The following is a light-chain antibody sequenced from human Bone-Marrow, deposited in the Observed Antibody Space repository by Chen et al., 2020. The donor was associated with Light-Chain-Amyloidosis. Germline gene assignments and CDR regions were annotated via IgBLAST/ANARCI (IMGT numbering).Light chain of an antibody. J-gene: IGKJ2*01. CDR1: QSVSSF. V-gene: IGKV3-11*01. CDR2: DAS. Sequence: ELVLTQSPATLSLSPGERATLSRRASQSVSSFLAWYQQKPDQTPRLLLYDASNRAAGIPARFSGSGSETDFTLTISSLEPEDFAVYYCQQRTIWPPRVTFGQGTKLELK. CDR3: QQRTIWPPRVT.